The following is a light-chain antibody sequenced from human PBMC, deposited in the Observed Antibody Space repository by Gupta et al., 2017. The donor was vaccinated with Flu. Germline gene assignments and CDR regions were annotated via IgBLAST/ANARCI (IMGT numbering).Light chain of an antibody. J-gene: IGKJ4*01. CDR3: QQDEKLPLI. Sequence: DIPLTQSPSSLSASVGDRFIITCQASQDINNCLNWYQQKPGSAPNLLIYDGSNLATGVPSRFSGSGSGTHFILTISSLQPEDFATYYCQQDEKLPLIFGGGTKVEIK. CDR2: DGS. CDR1: QDINNC. V-gene: IGKV1-33*01.